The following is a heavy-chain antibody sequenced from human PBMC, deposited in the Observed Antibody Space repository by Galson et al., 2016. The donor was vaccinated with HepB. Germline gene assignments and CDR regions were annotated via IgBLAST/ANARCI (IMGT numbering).Heavy chain of an antibody. D-gene: IGHD3-22*01. CDR1: GFTFNSYW. Sequence: SLRLSCAASGFTFNSYWMHWVRQAPGKGLVWVSRINTDGSETNYADSVKGRFTISRDNAKNTVYLQTNSLRADDTAVYYCVKDQHDSSGYYLGVDYWGQGTLVTVSS. CDR2: INTDGSET. V-gene: IGHV3-74*01. CDR3: VKDQHDSSGYYLGVDY. J-gene: IGHJ4*02.